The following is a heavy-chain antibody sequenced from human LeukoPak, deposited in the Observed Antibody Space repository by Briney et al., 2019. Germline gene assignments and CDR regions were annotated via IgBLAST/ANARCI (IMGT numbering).Heavy chain of an antibody. CDR3: ARDRKRYQLLWPIPLGY. D-gene: IGHD2-2*01. J-gene: IGHJ4*02. CDR1: GFTVSSNY. Sequence: QSGGSLRLSCAASGFTVSSNYMSWVRQAPGKGLEWVSVIYSGGSTYYADSVKGRFTISRDNSKNTLYLQMNSLRAEDTAVYYCARDRKRYQLLWPIPLGYWGQGTLVTVSS. CDR2: IYSGGST. V-gene: IGHV3-66*01.